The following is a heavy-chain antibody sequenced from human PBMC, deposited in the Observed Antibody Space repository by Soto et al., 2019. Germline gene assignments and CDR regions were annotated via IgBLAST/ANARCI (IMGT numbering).Heavy chain of an antibody. J-gene: IGHJ5*02. CDR1: GFSLSASGVG. CDR2: IYWDDDK. Sequence: QITLKETGPTLVKPTQTLTLTCTFSGFSLSASGVGVGWIRQPPGKALEWLALIYWDDDKRYSPSLKSRLTITKDTSKSQVVLTMTNMDPVDTATYYCAHRGRQGSGTYYGWFDPWGQGILVTVSS. CDR3: AHRGRQGSGTYYGWFDP. V-gene: IGHV2-5*02. D-gene: IGHD3-10*01.